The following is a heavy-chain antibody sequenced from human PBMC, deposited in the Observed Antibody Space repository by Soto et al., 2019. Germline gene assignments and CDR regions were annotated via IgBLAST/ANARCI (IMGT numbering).Heavy chain of an antibody. CDR3: ARHSGVTGWLQNYGGIDY. CDR1: GFTFSSYE. J-gene: IGHJ4*02. Sequence: EVQLVESGGGLVQPGGSLRLSCAASGFTFSSYEMNWVRQAPGKGLEWVSYISSSGSTIYYADSVKGRFTISRDNVKNSLYLQMNSLRAEDTAVYYCARHSGVTGWLQNYGGIDYWGQGTLVTVSS. D-gene: IGHD3-10*01. CDR2: ISSSGSTI. V-gene: IGHV3-48*03.